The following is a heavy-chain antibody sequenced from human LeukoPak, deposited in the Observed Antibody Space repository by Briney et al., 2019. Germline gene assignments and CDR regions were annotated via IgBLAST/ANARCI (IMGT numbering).Heavy chain of an antibody. CDR2: IYYSGST. J-gene: IGHJ2*01. Sequence: SETLSLTCTVSGGSISSGGYYWSWIRQHPGKGLEWIGYIYYSGSTYYNPSLKSRVTISVDTSKNQFSLKLSSVTAADTAVYYCARGPDSSGYYYGYWYFDLWGRGTQVTVSS. V-gene: IGHV4-31*03. CDR1: GGSISSGGYY. CDR3: ARGPDSSGYYYGYWYFDL. D-gene: IGHD3-22*01.